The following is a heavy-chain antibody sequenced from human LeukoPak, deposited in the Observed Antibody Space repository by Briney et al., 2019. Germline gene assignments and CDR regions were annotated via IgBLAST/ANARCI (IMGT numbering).Heavy chain of an antibody. CDR3: ATKLTEDAFDI. V-gene: IGHV3-23*01. CDR2: ISGSGGST. J-gene: IGHJ3*02. Sequence: PGGSLRLSCAASGFTFSSYAMSWVRQAPGKGLEWVSGISGSGGSTHYADSVKGRFTVSRDNSKNTLYLQMNSLRADDTAIYYCATKLTEDAFDIWGQGTMVTVSS. CDR1: GFTFSSYA. D-gene: IGHD1-14*01.